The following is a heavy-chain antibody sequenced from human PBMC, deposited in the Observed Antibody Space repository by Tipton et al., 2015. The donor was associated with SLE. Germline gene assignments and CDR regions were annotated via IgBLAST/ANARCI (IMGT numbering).Heavy chain of an antibody. CDR3: AAHHLGIYWYFDL. Sequence: TLSLTCTVSGGSISSTTYYWGWVRQPPGKGLEWIGSIYYSGRTYSNSSLKSRVTISVDTSKNQFSLKLSSVTAADTAVYYCAAHHLGIYWYFDLWGRGTLVTVSS. CDR2: IYYSGRT. CDR1: GGSISSTTYY. V-gene: IGHV4-39*01. J-gene: IGHJ2*01. D-gene: IGHD7-27*01.